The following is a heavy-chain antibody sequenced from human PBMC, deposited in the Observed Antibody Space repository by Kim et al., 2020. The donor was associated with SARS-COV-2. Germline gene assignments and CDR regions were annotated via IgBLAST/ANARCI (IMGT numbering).Heavy chain of an antibody. D-gene: IGHD3-22*01. V-gene: IGHV4-34*01. CDR3: ASQGKRVYYYDSSGYLD. CDR2: INHSGST. Sequence: SETLSLTCAVYGGSFSGYYWSWIRQPPGKGLEWIGEINHSGSTNYNPSLKSRVTISVDTSKNQFSLKLSSVTAADTAVYYCASQGKRVYYYDSSGYLDWGQGTLVTVSS. CDR1: GGSFSGYY. J-gene: IGHJ4*02.